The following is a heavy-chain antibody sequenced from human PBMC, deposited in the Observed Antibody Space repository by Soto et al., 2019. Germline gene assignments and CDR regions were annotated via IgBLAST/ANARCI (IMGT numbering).Heavy chain of an antibody. Sequence: QVQLVQSVAEVKKPGSSVKVSCKASGVTFSSYTIRWVRQAPGQGLEWMGRIIPILGIANYAQKFQGRVTITADKSTSTAYMELSSLKSEDTAVYDFAGVVGAANDYWGQGTLVTVSS. CDR1: GVTFSSYT. D-gene: IGHD1-26*01. CDR3: AGVVGAANDY. CDR2: IIPILGIA. V-gene: IGHV1-69*02. J-gene: IGHJ4*02.